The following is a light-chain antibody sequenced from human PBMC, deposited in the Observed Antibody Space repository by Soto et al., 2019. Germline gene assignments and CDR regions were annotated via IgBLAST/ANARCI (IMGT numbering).Light chain of an antibody. CDR1: QGIRND. CDR2: AAS. J-gene: IGKJ1*01. V-gene: IGKV1-6*01. Sequence: AIQMTQSPSSLSASVGDRVTITCRASQGIRNDLGWYQQKPGKAPKLLIYAASSLQSGVPSRFSCSGSGTFCTLAISSLQPEDFATYYCLQDYNYPLTFGQGTKVEIK. CDR3: LQDYNYPLT.